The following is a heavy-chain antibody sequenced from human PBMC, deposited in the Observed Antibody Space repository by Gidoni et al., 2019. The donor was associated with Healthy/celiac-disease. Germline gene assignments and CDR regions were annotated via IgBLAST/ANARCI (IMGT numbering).Heavy chain of an antibody. CDR2: ISSSSSYI. J-gene: IGHJ4*02. CDR1: FGSYS. V-gene: IGHV3-21*01. D-gene: IGHD6-19*01. CDR3: ARDAYSSVVNFDY. Sequence: FGSYSMNWVRQAPGKGLEWVSSISSSSSYIYYADSVKGRFTISRENAKNSLYLQMNSLRAEDTAVYYCARDAYSSVVNFDYWGQGTLVTVSS.